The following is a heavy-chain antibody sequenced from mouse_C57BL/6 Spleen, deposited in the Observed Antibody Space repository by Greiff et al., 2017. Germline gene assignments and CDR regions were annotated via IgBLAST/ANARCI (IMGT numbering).Heavy chain of an antibody. CDR2: IDPETGGT. Sequence: VQVVESGAELVRPGASVTLSCKASGYTFTDYEMHWVKQTPVHGLEWIGAIDPETGGTAYNQKFKGKAILTADKSSSTAYMELRSLTSEDSAVYYCTRGDSNFLDYWGQGTTLTVSS. V-gene: IGHV1-15*01. J-gene: IGHJ2*01. CDR1: GYTFTDYE. D-gene: IGHD2-5*01. CDR3: TRGDSNFLDY.